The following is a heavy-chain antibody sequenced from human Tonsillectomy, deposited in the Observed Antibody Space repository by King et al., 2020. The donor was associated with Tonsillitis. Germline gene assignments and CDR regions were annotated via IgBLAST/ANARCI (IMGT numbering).Heavy chain of an antibody. Sequence: QLQESGPGLVKPSETLSLTCTVSGGSISSYSWSWIRQPPGKGLEWIGYIYYSGSTNYNPSLKSRVTISVDTSKNQFSLKLSSVTAADTAVYYCARPLTGYDSSGYYYYMDVWGIGTTVTVSS. CDR1: GGSISSYS. V-gene: IGHV4-59*08. CDR2: IYYSGST. D-gene: IGHD3-22*01. CDR3: ARPLTGYDSSGYYYYMDV. J-gene: IGHJ6*03.